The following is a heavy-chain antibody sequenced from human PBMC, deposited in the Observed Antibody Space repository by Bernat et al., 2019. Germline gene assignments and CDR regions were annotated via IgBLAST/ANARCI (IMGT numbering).Heavy chain of an antibody. V-gene: IGHV3-30*18. D-gene: IGHD5-12*01. Sequence: QVQLVESGGGVVQPGRSLRLSCAASGFTFSSYGMHWVRQAPGKGLEWVAVISYDGSNKYYADSVKGRFTISRDNSKNTLYLQMNSLRAEDTAVYYCAKDQVQSGGYDPDPFYYYYYGMDVWGQGTTVTVSS. J-gene: IGHJ6*02. CDR2: ISYDGSNK. CDR3: AKDQVQSGGYDPDPFYYYYYGMDV. CDR1: GFTFSSYG.